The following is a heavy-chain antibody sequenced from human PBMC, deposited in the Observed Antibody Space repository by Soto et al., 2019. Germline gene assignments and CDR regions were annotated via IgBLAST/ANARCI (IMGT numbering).Heavy chain of an antibody. CDR1: GFTFSSYS. CDR3: AGVHPYYDSSVGAFDI. J-gene: IGHJ3*02. CDR2: ISSSSSYI. Sequence: EVQLVESGGGLVKPGGSLRLSCAASGFTFSSYSMNWVRQAPGKGLEWVSSISSSSSYIYYADSVKGRFTISRDNAKNSLYLQMNSLRAEDTAVYYCAGVHPYYDSSVGAFDIWGQGTMVTVSS. D-gene: IGHD3-22*01. V-gene: IGHV3-21*01.